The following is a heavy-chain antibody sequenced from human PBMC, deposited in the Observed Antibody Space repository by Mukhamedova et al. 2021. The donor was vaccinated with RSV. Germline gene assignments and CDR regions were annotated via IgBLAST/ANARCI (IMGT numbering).Heavy chain of an antibody. CDR3: ARDLYAYAAAGSPFDY. Sequence: VRQAPGQGLEWMGWINPNSGGTNYAQKFQGRVTMTRDTSISTAYMELSRLRSDDTAVYYCARDLYAYAAAGSPFDYWGQGTLVT. V-gene: IGHV1-2*02. J-gene: IGHJ4*02. CDR2: INPNSGGT. D-gene: IGHD6-13*01.